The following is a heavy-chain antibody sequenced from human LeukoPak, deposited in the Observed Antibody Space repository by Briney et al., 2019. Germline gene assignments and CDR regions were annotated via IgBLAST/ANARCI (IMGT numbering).Heavy chain of an antibody. D-gene: IGHD5-18*01. CDR2: ISGSGGST. CDR1: GFTFSNAW. V-gene: IGHV3-23*01. Sequence: PGGSLRLSCAASGFTFSNAWMSWVRQAPGKGLEWVSAISGSGGSTYYADSVKGRFTISRDNSKNTLYLQMNSLRAEDTAVYYCAKLRGYSYGPIYYFDYWGQGTLVTVSS. CDR3: AKLRGYSYGPIYYFDY. J-gene: IGHJ4*02.